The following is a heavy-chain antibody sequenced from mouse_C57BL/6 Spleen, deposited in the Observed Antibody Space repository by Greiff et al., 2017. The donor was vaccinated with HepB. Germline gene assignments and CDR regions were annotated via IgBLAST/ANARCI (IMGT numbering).Heavy chain of an antibody. CDR2: IDPSDSYT. D-gene: IGHD2-5*01. J-gene: IGHJ1*03. Sequence: VQLQQPGTELVMPGASVKLSCKASGYTFTSYWMHWVKQRPGQGLEWIGEIDPSDSYTNYNQKFKSKSTLTVDKSSSTAYMQLSSLTSEDSAVYYCARMKYSNYVWDVDVWGTGTTVTVSS. V-gene: IGHV1-69*01. CDR3: ARMKYSNYVWDVDV. CDR1: GYTFTSYW.